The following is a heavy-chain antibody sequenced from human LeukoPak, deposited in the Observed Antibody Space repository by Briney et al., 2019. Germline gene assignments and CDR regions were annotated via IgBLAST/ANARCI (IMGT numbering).Heavy chain of an antibody. CDR1: RYGFTNYW. CDR2: IYPGDSDT. CDR3: ARQGHYYYYYMDV. J-gene: IGHJ6*03. Sequence: GESLKISWKGSRYGFTNYWIGWVRQMPGEGLEWVGIIYPGDSDTRYSPSFQGQVTISADKSISTAYLQWSSLKASDTAMYYCARQGHYYYYYMDVWGKGTTVTISS. V-gene: IGHV5-51*01.